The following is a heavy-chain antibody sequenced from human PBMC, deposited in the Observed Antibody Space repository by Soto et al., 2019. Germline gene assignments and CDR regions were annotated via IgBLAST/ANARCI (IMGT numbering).Heavy chain of an antibody. CDR2: IYYSGST. J-gene: IGHJ3*02. D-gene: IGHD3-22*01. Sequence: SETLSLTCTVSGGSVSSGSYYWSWIRQPPGKGLEWIGYIYYSGSTNYNPSLKSRVTISVDTSKNQFSLKLSSVTAADTAVYYCARDVTYYYDSSGYYAYAFDIWGQGTMVTVS. V-gene: IGHV4-61*01. CDR1: GGSVSSGSYY. CDR3: ARDVTYYYDSSGYYAYAFDI.